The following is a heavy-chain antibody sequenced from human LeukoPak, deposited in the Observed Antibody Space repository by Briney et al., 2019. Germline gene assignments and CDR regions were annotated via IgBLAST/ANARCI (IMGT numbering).Heavy chain of an antibody. Sequence: ASVKVSCKASGGTFISYAISWVRQAPGQGRKWMGRIIPLLGIANYAQKFQGRVTITADKSTSTAYMGLSSLRSEDTAVYYCARGPYSSGWYRWFDPGGQGTLVTVSS. D-gene: IGHD6-19*01. CDR1: GGTFISYA. V-gene: IGHV1-69*04. J-gene: IGHJ5*02. CDR2: IIPLLGIA. CDR3: ARGPYSSGWYRWFDP.